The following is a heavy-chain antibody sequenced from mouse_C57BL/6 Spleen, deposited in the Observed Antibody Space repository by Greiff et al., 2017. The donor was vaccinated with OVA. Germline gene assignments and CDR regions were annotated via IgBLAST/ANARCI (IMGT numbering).Heavy chain of an antibody. D-gene: IGHD1-1*01. CDR3: ARRLRYGSSYDAMDY. CDR1: GFTFSDYG. J-gene: IGHJ4*01. CDR2: ISSGSSTI. Sequence: EVQLVESGGGLVKPGGSLKLSCAASGFTFSDYGMHWVRQAPEKGLEWVAYISSGSSTIYYADTVKGRFTISRDNAKNTLFLQMTSLRSEDTAMYYCARRLRYGSSYDAMDYWGQGTSVTVSS. V-gene: IGHV5-17*01.